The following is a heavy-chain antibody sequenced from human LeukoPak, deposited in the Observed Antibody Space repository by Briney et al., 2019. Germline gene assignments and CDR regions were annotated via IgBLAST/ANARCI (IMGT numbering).Heavy chain of an antibody. Sequence: GGSLRLSCAASGFTFSSYWMIWLRQAPGKGRQGVANIKQDGCEEYYVDSVRGRFPISRDNAKNSLYLQMNSLRAEHTAVYYCARDSIFGVAFHYWGQGTLVTVSS. CDR2: IKQDGCEE. CDR3: ARDSIFGVAFHY. J-gene: IGHJ4*02. D-gene: IGHD3-3*02. CDR1: GFTFSSYW. V-gene: IGHV3-7*01.